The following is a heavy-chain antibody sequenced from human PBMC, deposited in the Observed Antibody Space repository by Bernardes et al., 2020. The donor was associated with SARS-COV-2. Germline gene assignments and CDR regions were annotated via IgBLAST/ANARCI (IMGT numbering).Heavy chain of an antibody. CDR2: IYYTGST. J-gene: IGHJ4*02. CDR3: AREAAAEGMFDY. V-gene: IGHV4-31*03. Sequence: SETLSLTCTVSGGSIISGGYYWSWIRQHPGKGLEWIGYIYYTGSTYYNPSLKSRVTISVDTSKKQISLKLSSVTAADTAVYYCAREAAAEGMFDYWAREPWSPSPQ. CDR1: GGSIISGGYY. D-gene: IGHD6-25*01.